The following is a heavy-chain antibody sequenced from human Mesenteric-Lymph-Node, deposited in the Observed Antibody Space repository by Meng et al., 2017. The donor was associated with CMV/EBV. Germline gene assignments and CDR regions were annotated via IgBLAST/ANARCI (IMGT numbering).Heavy chain of an antibody. CDR1: FTSYD. D-gene: IGHD3-10*01. Sequence: FTSYDINWVRQATGQGLEWMGWMNPTSGNTGYAQKFQGRVTMTRNTSISTAYMELSSLRSEDTAVYYCARDVLLWFGESSQINWFDPWGQGTLVTVSS. V-gene: IGHV1-8*01. J-gene: IGHJ5*02. CDR3: ARDVLLWFGESSQINWFDP. CDR2: MNPTSGNT.